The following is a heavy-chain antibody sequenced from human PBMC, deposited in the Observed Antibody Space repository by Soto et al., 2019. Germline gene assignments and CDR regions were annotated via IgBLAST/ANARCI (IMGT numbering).Heavy chain of an antibody. CDR3: AKDREGISSSSFPIDY. CDR1: GFTFSSYG. Sequence: QVQLVESGGGVVQPGRSLRLSCAASGFTFSSYGMHWVRQAPGKGLEWVAVISYDGSNKYYADSVKGRFTISRDNSKNTLYLQRNSLRAEDTAVYYCAKDREGISSSSFPIDYWGQGPLVTVSS. CDR2: ISYDGSNK. V-gene: IGHV3-30*18. D-gene: IGHD6-6*01. J-gene: IGHJ4*02.